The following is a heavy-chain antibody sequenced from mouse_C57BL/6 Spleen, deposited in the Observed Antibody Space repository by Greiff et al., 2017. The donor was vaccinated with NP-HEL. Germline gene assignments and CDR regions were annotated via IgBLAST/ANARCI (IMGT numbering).Heavy chain of an antibody. J-gene: IGHJ4*01. CDR2: INPNNGGT. V-gene: IGHV1-26*01. Sequence: EVQLQQSGPELVKPGASVKISCKASGYTFTDYYMNWVTQSHGKSLEWIVDINPNNGGTSYNQKFKGKATLTVDNSSSTAYMELRSLTSADSAVYYCARLLYAMDYWGQGTSVTVSS. CDR1: GYTFTDYY. CDR3: ARLLYAMDY.